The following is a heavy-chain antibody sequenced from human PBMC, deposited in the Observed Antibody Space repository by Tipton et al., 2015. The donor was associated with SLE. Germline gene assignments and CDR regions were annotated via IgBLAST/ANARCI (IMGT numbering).Heavy chain of an antibody. CDR1: GYSISTGYY. V-gene: IGHV4-38-2*01. J-gene: IGHJ4*02. Sequence: TLSLTCVVSGYSISTGYYWGWIRQPPGKGLVWIGGIYPSGTTYYNPSLESRVTISVDTSKNYFSLKLSSVTAADTAVYYCARGSAPDYWGQGTLVTVSS. CDR2: IYPSGTT. CDR3: ARGSAPDY.